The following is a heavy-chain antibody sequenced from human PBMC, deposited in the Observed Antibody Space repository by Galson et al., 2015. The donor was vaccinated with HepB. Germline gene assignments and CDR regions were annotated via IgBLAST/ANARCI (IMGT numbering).Heavy chain of an antibody. J-gene: IGHJ4*02. V-gene: IGHV3-23*01. Sequence: SLRLSYAAFGFTFSSYAMSWVRQAPGKGLEWVSTVSGSGGSTHYADSVKGRFTISRDNSKNTVYLQMNSLRAEDTAVYFCAKAGVVRYYDILPGYYNIYYFDYWGQGTLVTVSS. CDR1: GFTFSSYA. CDR3: AKAGVVRYYDILPGYYNIYYFDY. D-gene: IGHD3-9*01. CDR2: VSGSGGST.